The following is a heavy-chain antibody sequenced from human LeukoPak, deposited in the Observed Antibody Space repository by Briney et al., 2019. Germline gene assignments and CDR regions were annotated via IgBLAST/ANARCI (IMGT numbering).Heavy chain of an antibody. CDR2: IGGDGSTT. CDR1: RFSFSNYW. J-gene: IGHJ4*02. Sequence: GGSLRLSCAASRFSFSNYWMHWVRQAPGKGLMWVSRIGGDGSTTYYADTARGRFTISRDNAKNTLYLQMNSLRAEDTAVYYCAEVESSYCRIWGQGTLVTVSS. V-gene: IGHV3-74*01. D-gene: IGHD3-10*01. CDR3: AEVESSYCRI.